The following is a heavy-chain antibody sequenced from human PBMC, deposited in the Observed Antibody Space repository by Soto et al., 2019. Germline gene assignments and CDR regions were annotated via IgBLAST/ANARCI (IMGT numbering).Heavy chain of an antibody. V-gene: IGHV4-31*03. CDR3: ARDQAAMAPYWYFDL. D-gene: IGHD5-18*01. J-gene: IGHJ2*01. CDR1: GGSISSGGYY. Sequence: QVQLQESGPGLVKPSQTLSLTCTVSGGSISSGGYYWSWIRQHPGKGLEWIGYIYYSGSTYYNPSLKSRVTISVDTSKKQFSLKLSSVTAADTAVYYCARDQAAMAPYWYFDLWGRGTLVTVSS. CDR2: IYYSGST.